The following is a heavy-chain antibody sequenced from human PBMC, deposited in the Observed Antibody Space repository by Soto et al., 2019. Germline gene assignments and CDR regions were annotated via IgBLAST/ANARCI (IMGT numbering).Heavy chain of an antibody. CDR1: GDSVSSNSAA. CDR2: TYYRSKWYI. CDR3: ARGSWDDVTGHYYMDV. V-gene: IGHV6-1*01. J-gene: IGHJ6*03. Sequence: SQTLSLTCDISGDSVSSNSAAWNWIRQTPSRGLEWLGRTYYRSKWYINYAVSVRSRITVNPDTSKNQFSLQLNSVTPEDTAVYYCARGSWDDVTGHYYMDVWGKGTTVTVSS. D-gene: IGHD1-1*01.